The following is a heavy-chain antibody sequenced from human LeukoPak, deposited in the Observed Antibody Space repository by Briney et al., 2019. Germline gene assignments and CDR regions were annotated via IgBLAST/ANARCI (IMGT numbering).Heavy chain of an antibody. CDR1: GYTLSSFA. D-gene: IGHD3-3*01. CDR2: LNAANGNS. V-gene: IGHV1-3*01. CDR3: ARDRGENYYGMDV. J-gene: IGHJ6*02. Sequence: GASVKVSCKASGYTLSSFAMHWVRQAPGQRLEWMGRLNAANGNSQYSQKFQDRVTITSDTSANTAYMELSSLRAEDTAVYYCARDRGENYYGMDVWGQGTTVTVSS.